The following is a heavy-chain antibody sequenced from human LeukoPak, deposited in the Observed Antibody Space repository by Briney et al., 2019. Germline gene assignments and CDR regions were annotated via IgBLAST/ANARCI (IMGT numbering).Heavy chain of an antibody. CDR3: ARVARNGDYFDY. CDR2: INPSVGIT. J-gene: IGHJ4*02. D-gene: IGHD3-10*01. CDR1: GYTFTSYY. Sequence: RASVKVSCKASGYTFTSYYLHWVRQAPGQGLEWMGIINPSVGITRYAQKFQGRVTMTRDTSTSTVYMELSSLRSEDTAIYYCARVARNGDYFDYWGQGTLVTVSS. V-gene: IGHV1-46*01.